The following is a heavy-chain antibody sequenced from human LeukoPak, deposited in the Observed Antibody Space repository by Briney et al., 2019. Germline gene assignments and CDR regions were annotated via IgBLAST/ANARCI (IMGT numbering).Heavy chain of an antibody. Sequence: PGGSLRLSCAASGFTFSDHEMIWVHQTPGKGLEWISYISSSGSTMYYAESVKGRFTISRDSAENSLYLQMSSLRAEDTAVYYCAREDRRDGYNFDYWGQGTLVTVSS. CDR1: GFTFSDHE. J-gene: IGHJ4*02. D-gene: IGHD5-24*01. V-gene: IGHV3-48*03. CDR2: ISSSGSTM. CDR3: AREDRRDGYNFDY.